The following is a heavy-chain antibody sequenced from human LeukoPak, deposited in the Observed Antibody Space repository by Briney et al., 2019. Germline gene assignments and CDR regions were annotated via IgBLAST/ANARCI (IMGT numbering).Heavy chain of an antibody. V-gene: IGHV3-7*01. J-gene: IGHJ4*02. CDR1: GFTFSSYW. D-gene: IGHD3-3*01. CDR3: ARDLRSGYDFWSGYYYYFDY. Sequence: GGSLRLSCAASGFTFSSYWMSWVRQAPGKGLEWVANIKQDGSEKYYVDSVKGRFTIPRDNAKNSLYLQMNSLRAEDTAVYYCARDLRSGYDFWSGYYYYFDYWGQGTLVTVSS. CDR2: IKQDGSEK.